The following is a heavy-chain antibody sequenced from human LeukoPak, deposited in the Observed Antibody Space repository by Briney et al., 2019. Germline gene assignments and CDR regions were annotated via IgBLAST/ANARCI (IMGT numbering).Heavy chain of an antibody. V-gene: IGHV3-7*03. J-gene: IGHJ3*02. CDR2: IEQDESEK. CDR3: ARGLAVTARGSFDI. Sequence: GGSLRLSCAASGFTFSRYWITWVRQAPGKGLEWVANIEQDESEKYYVDSVKGRFTISRDNAKNSLYLQMNSLRAEDTAVYYCARGLAVTARGSFDIWGQGTMVTVSS. CDR1: GFTFSRYW. D-gene: IGHD6-19*01.